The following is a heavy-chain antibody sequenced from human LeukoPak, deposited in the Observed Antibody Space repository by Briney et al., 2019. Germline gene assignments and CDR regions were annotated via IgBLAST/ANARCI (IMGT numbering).Heavy chain of an antibody. CDR1: GDILSINSAA. J-gene: IGHJ5*02. CDR2: TYYRSKLYN. V-gene: IGHV6-1*01. Sequence: SQTLSLTCALSGDILSINSAAWDWGRQSPSRGLEWLGSTYYRSKLYNDYAVSVKSRIPINPDTSKNQFSLQLNSVTPEDTAVYYCAREVDARDSSGWRWFDPWGQGTLVTVSS. CDR3: AREVDARDSSGWRWFDP. D-gene: IGHD6-19*01.